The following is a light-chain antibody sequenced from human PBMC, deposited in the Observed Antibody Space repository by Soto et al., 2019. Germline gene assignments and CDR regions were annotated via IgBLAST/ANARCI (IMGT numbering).Light chain of an antibody. CDR3: QAYDSSLSGSV. V-gene: IGLV1-40*01. CDR2: GNS. CDR1: SSNIGAGYD. Sequence: QSVLTQPPSVSGAPGQRVTISCTGSSSNIGAGYDVHWYQPLPGTAPKLLIYGNSNRPSGVPDRFSGSKSGTSASLAITGVQAEDEADYYCQAYDSSLSGSVFGGGTKVTVL. J-gene: IGLJ3*02.